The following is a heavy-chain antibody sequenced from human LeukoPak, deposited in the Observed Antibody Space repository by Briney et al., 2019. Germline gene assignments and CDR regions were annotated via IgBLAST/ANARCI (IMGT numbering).Heavy chain of an antibody. CDR3: ARGRRDGYNFKENWFDP. D-gene: IGHD5-24*01. V-gene: IGHV4-30-2*01. Sequence: SSETLSLTCAVSGGSFSSGGYSWSWIRQPPGKGLEWIGYIYDSGSTYYNPSLKSRVTISKDRSKNHFSLKLTSVTAADTAVYYCARGRRDGYNFKENWFDPWGQGTLVTVSS. J-gene: IGHJ5*02. CDR1: GGSFSSGGYS. CDR2: IYDSGST.